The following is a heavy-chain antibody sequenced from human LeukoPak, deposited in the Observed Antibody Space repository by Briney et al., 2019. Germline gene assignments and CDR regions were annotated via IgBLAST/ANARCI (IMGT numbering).Heavy chain of an antibody. D-gene: IGHD3-22*01. Sequence: GGSLTLSCAVSGFTFSSYEMNWLRQAPGKGVEWVSYISSSGSTIYYADSVKGRFTISRDNAKNALYLQMNSLRADDTAVYYCAIDYYDASYDCWRQGTLVTVSS. CDR1: GFTFSSYE. J-gene: IGHJ4*02. CDR3: AIDYYDASYDC. CDR2: ISSSGSTI. V-gene: IGHV3-48*03.